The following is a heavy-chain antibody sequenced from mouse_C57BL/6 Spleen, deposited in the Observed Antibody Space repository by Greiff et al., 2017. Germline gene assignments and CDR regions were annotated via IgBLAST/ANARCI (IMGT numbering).Heavy chain of an antibody. CDR2: IDPANGNT. J-gene: IGHJ1*03. D-gene: IGHD2-4*01. CDR1: GFNIKNTY. Sequence: EVQLQQSVAELVRPGASVKLSCTASGFNIKNTYMPWVKQRPEQGLEWIGRIDPANGNTKYAPKFQGKATITADTSSNTAYLQLSSLTSEDTAIYYCARRGYDYPNWYFDVWGTGTTVTVSS. CDR3: ARRGYDYPNWYFDV. V-gene: IGHV14-3*01.